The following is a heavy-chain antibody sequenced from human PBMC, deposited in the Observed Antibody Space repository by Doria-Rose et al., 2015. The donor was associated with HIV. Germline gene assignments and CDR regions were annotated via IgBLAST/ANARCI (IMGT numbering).Heavy chain of an antibody. CDR2: IFSDDER. J-gene: IGHJ4*02. D-gene: IGHD6-13*01. CDR3: ARIKSSRWYHKYYFDF. V-gene: IGHV2-26*01. Sequence: QITLKESGPALVKPTETLTLTCTVSGVSLSSPGMGVSWIRQPPGQALEWLANIFSDDERSYKTSLKSRLTISRGTSKSQVVLTMTDMDPVDTATYYCARIKSSRWYHKYYFDFWGQGTPVIVSA. CDR1: GVSLSSPGMG.